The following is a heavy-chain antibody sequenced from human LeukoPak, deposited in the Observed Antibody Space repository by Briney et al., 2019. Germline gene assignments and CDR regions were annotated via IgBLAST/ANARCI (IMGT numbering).Heavy chain of an antibody. CDR3: ARDSETETGWYYYGMDV. J-gene: IGHJ6*02. CDR2: IYSGGST. V-gene: IGHV3-66*01. CDR1: GFTVSSNY. D-gene: IGHD5-24*01. Sequence: GGSLRLSCAASGFTVSSNYMSWVRQAPGKGLEWVSVIYSGGSTYYADSVKGRFTISRDNSKNTLYLQMNSLRAEDTAVYYCARDSETETGWYYYGMDVWGQGTTVTVSS.